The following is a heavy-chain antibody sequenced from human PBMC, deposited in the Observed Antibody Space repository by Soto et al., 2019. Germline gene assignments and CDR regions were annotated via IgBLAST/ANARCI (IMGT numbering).Heavy chain of an antibody. D-gene: IGHD1-20*01. J-gene: IGHJ4*02. CDR2: IYYSGST. CDR1: GGSISSGGYY. V-gene: IGHV4-31*03. Sequence: SETLSLTCTVSGGSISSGGYYWSWIRQHPGKGLEWIGYIYYSGSTHYNPSLKSRVTISVDTSKNQFSLKLSSVTAADTAVYYCARGLYNWNYFDYWGQGTLVTVSS. CDR3: ARGLYNWNYFDY.